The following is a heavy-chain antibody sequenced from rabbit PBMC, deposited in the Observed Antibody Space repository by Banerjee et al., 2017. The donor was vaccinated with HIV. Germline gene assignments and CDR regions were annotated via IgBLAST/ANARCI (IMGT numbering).Heavy chain of an antibody. V-gene: IGHV1S45*01. CDR3: ARDAGTSFSTYGMDL. CDR2: INAVTGKA. CDR1: GFSFSDRDV. Sequence: QEQLEESGGGLVKPEGSLTLTCTVSGFSFSDRDVMCWVRQAPGKGLEWIACINAVTGKAVYASWAKGRFTISKTSSTTVTLQMTSLTAADTATYFCARDAGTSFSTYGMDLWGPGTLVTVS. J-gene: IGHJ6*01. D-gene: IGHD8-1*01.